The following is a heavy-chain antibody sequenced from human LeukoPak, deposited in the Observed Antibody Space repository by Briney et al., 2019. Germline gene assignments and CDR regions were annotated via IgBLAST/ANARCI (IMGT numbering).Heavy chain of an antibody. CDR2: IYYSGST. CDR1: GGSISSSSYY. CDR3: ARQRKVGGYSYGIDY. J-gene: IGHJ4*02. Sequence: SETLSLTCTVSGGSISSSSYYWGWIRQPPGKGLEWIGSIYYSGSTYYNPSLKSRVAISVDTSKNQFSLKLSSVTAADTAVYYCARQRKVGGYSYGIDYWGQGTLVTVSS. V-gene: IGHV4-39*01. D-gene: IGHD5-18*01.